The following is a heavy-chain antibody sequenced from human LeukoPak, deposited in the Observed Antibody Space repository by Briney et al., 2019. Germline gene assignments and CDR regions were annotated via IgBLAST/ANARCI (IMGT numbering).Heavy chain of an antibody. V-gene: IGHV1-2*02. CDR1: GYTVSDYY. Sequence: GASVKVSCKASGYTVSDYYMHWVRQAPGQGLEWRGWINPNSGGTNYAQRFQGRVTLTRDTSISTGYMELSRLRSDDTAVYYCARNDISIYDYVWGSYLLDYWGQGTLVTVSS. D-gene: IGHD3-16*01. CDR3: ARNDISIYDYVWGSYLLDY. J-gene: IGHJ4*02. CDR2: INPNSGGT.